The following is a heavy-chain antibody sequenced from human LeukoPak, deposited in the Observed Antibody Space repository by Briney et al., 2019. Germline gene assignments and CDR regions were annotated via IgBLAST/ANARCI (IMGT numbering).Heavy chain of an antibody. J-gene: IGHJ4*02. D-gene: IGHD3-10*01. V-gene: IGHV3-33*01. CDR3: ARGGWFGELLFDY. CDR2: IWYDGSNK. CDR1: GFTFSSYG. Sequence: GGSLRLSCAASGFTFSSYGMHWVRQAPGKGLEWVALIWYDGSNKYYADSVKGRFTISRDNAKNSLYLQMNSLRAEDTALYYCARGGWFGELLFDYWGQGTLVTVSS.